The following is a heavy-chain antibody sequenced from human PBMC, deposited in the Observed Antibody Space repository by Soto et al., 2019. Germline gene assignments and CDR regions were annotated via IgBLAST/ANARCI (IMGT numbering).Heavy chain of an antibody. CDR2: IDPSDSYT. CDR1: GYSFTIYW. D-gene: IGHD3-22*01. Sequence: GESLKISCKGSGYSFTIYWIRWVRQMPGKGLEWMVRIDPSDSYTNYSPSFQGHVTISADKSISTAYLQWSSLKASDTAMYYCAXQGYDSSGYPGNGAFDIWGQGTMVTVSS. V-gene: IGHV5-10-1*01. J-gene: IGHJ3*02. CDR3: AXQGYDSSGYPGNGAFDI.